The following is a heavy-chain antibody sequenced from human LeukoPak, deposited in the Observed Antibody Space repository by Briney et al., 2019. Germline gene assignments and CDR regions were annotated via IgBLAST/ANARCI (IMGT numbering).Heavy chain of an antibody. D-gene: IGHD1-1*01. CDR2: IRFDGSSK. Sequence: PGGSLRLSCAASGFSFSTYVMHWVRQAPGKGLEWVAFIRFDGSSKYYADSVKGRFTISRDNSKNTLYLQMNSLRAEDTAVYYCAKDQGTTLTHLEDAFDIWGQGTMVTVSS. V-gene: IGHV3-30*02. CDR3: AKDQGTTLTHLEDAFDI. CDR1: GFSFSTYV. J-gene: IGHJ3*02.